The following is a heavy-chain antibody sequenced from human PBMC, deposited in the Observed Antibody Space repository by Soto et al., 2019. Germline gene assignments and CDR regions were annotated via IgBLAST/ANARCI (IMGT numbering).Heavy chain of an antibody. D-gene: IGHD3-22*01. Sequence: VGSLRLSCAASGFTFSSYSMNWVRQAPGKGLEWVSSISSSSSYIYYADSVKGRLTISRDNAKNSLYLQMNSLRAEDTAVYYCARAPYYYDSSGYWAYWGQGTLVTVSS. J-gene: IGHJ4*02. V-gene: IGHV3-21*01. CDR1: GFTFSSYS. CDR3: ARAPYYYDSSGYWAY. CDR2: ISSSSSYI.